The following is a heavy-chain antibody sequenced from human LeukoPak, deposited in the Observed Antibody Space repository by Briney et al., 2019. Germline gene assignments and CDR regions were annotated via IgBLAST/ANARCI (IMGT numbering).Heavy chain of an antibody. Sequence: SETLSLTRIGSGGSISSYYWSWIRPPPGKELAGIGYIYTSGSTNYNPSLKSRVTISVDTSKNQFSLKLSSVTAADTAVYYCARQARASGYYPNYYFDYWGQGTLVTVSS. D-gene: IGHD3-22*01. CDR3: ARQARASGYYPNYYFDY. J-gene: IGHJ4*02. V-gene: IGHV4-4*09. CDR1: GGSISSYY. CDR2: IYTSGST.